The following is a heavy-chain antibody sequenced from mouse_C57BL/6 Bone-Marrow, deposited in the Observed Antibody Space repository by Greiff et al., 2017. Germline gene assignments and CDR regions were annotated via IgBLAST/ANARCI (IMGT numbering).Heavy chain of an antibody. J-gene: IGHJ1*03. CDR3: ARPYYSNFGYWYFDV. CDR2: INPNNGGT. V-gene: IGHV1-18*01. Sequence: VQLQQSGPELVKPGASVKIPCKASGYTFTDYNMDWVKQSHGKSLEWIGDINPNNGGTIYNQKFKGKATLTVDKSSSTAYMELRSLTSEDTAVYYCARPYYSNFGYWYFDVWGTGTTVTVSS. CDR1: GYTFTDYN. D-gene: IGHD2-5*01.